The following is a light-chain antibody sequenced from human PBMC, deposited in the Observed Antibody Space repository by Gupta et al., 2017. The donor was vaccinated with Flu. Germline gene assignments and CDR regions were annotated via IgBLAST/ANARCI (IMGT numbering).Light chain of an antibody. CDR1: SIASNS. CDR3: HGMYYSSDTEV. V-gene: IGLV3-21*02. CDR2: DDR. Sequence: NSTRRGGSIASNSVHWYQQRPGNAPTLVVDDDRQRPSGIPERFSGSNYGNTTSVTITRVEVGAEAEYYCHGMYYSSDTEVFGGGTKLTVL. J-gene: IGLJ3*02.